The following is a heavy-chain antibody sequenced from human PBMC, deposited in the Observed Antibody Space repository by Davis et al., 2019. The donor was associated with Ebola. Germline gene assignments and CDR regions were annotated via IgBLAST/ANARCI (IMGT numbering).Heavy chain of an antibody. CDR2: INHSGST. CDR1: GFTFSSYW. D-gene: IGHD3-9*01. CDR3: AKQLRYFDWQYDY. Sequence: GSLRLSCAASGFTFSSYWMSWVRQAPGKGLEWIGEINHSGSTNYNPSLKSRVTISGDTSKNQFSLKLSSVTAADTAVYYCAKQLRYFDWQYDYWGQGTLVTVSS. J-gene: IGHJ4*02. V-gene: IGHV4-34*08.